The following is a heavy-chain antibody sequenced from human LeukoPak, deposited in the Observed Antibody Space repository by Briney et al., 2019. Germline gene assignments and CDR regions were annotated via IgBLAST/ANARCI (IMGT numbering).Heavy chain of an antibody. Sequence: ASVKVSCKASGYTFSDYYMHWVRQAPGQGLEWMEWIRLNTGGTKYAQNLQGRVTMTRDTPISTAYMELNSLKSDDTAVYYCARNYGGGTPYAMDVWGEGTTVTVSS. CDR3: ARNYGGGTPYAMDV. V-gene: IGHV1-2*02. J-gene: IGHJ6*04. D-gene: IGHD4-23*01. CDR1: GYTFSDYY. CDR2: IRLNTGGT.